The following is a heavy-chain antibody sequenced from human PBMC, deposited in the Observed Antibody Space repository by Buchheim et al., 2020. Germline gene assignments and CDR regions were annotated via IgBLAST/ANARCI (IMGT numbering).Heavy chain of an antibody. J-gene: IGHJ6*02. Sequence: EVQLVESGGGLVQPGGSLRLSCAASGFTFSSYAMSWVREAPGKGLEWVSAISGSGDSTDYADSVKGRFTLSRDNSKNTLFLQMNSLRAEDTAVYYCAKGGTYYYYYCMDVWGQGTT. CDR2: ISGSGDST. V-gene: IGHV3-23*04. CDR3: AKGGTYYYYYCMDV. CDR1: GFTFSSYA.